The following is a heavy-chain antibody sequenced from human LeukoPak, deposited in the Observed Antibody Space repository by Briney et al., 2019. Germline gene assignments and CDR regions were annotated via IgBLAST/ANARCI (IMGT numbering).Heavy chain of an antibody. J-gene: IGHJ4*02. CDR3: AKTRGYSGYVDY. D-gene: IGHD5-12*01. CDR1: GFTFSNYL. V-gene: IGHV3-7*01. CDR2: IKQDGSEK. Sequence: PGGSLRLSCAASGFTFSNYLMSWVRQAPGKGLEWVANIKQDGSEKYYVDSVKGRFTISRDNAKNSLYLQMNSLRAEDTAVYYRAKTRGYSGYVDYWGQGTLVTVSS.